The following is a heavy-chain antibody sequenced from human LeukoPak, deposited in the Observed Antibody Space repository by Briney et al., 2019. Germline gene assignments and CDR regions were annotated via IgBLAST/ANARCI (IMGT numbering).Heavy chain of an antibody. CDR2: ISSSSSSYI. CDR3: ARTGYSTAGYAAW. CDR1: GFTFSSYS. J-gene: IGHJ4*02. D-gene: IGHD6-19*01. V-gene: IGHV3-21*01. Sequence: GGSLRLSCAASGFTFSSYSMNWVRQAPGKGLEWVSSISSSSSSYIYYADSVKGRFTISRDNAKNSLYLQMNSLRAEDTAVYYCARTGYSTAGYAAWWGQGTLVTVSS.